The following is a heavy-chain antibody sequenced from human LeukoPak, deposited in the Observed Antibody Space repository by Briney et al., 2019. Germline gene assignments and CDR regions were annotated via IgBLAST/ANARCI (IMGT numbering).Heavy chain of an antibody. D-gene: IGHD1-26*01. CDR2: IYYSGST. V-gene: IGHV4-59*08. J-gene: IGHJ6*02. CDR3: ARGAVCESLFMYDYYGMDV. Sequence: SETLSLTCTVSGGSISSYYWSWIRQPPGNRLEWIGYIYYSGSTNYNPSLKSRVTISVDTSKNQFSLKLSSVTAADTAVYYCARGAVCESLFMYDYYGMDVWGQGTTVTVSS. CDR1: GGSISSYY.